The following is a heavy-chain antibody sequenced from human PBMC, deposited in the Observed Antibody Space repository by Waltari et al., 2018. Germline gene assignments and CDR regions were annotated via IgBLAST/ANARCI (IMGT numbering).Heavy chain of an antibody. CDR2: INPSDSYI. D-gene: IGHD4-17*01. J-gene: IGHJ4*01. V-gene: IGHV5-10-1*03. CDR1: GYTFSSYG. Sequence: EVQLVQSGAEVKKPGESLRISCQGSGYTFSSYGIYLVLQRPGKGLAWLGKINPSDSYINYSPSFQGHVTISTDKSISTAYLQWSSLKASDTAMYYCARLDYGSSSEPFDYWGQGTLVTVSS. CDR3: ARLDYGSSSEPFDY.